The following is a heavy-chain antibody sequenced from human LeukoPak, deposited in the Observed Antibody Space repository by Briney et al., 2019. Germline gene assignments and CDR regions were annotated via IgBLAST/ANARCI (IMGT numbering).Heavy chain of an antibody. CDR2: IYYRGDI. Sequence: PSETLSLTCAVYGGSFSGYYWSWIRQPPGKGLEWIGHIYYRGDIKYNPSLKSRVTISVDTSNQQFSLRLTSVSAADTAVYFCARLSGPSGGPVSFFGLDVWGQGTAVTVSS. CDR3: ARLSGPSGGPVSFFGLDV. D-gene: IGHD6-19*01. J-gene: IGHJ6*02. V-gene: IGHV4-59*08. CDR1: GGSFSGYY.